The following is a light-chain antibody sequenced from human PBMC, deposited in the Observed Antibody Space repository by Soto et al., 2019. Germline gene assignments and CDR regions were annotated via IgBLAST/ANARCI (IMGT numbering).Light chain of an antibody. CDR3: QHFGGTTFT. CDR2: GAS. CDR1: QSVSSSY. J-gene: IGKJ5*01. Sequence: EIVLTQSPGTLSLAPGQRATLSCRASQSVSSSYLAWYQQKPGQAPRLLSYGASSRATGIPDRFSGSGSGTDFTLTISRLEPEDFAVYYCQHFGGTTFTFGQGTRLEIK. V-gene: IGKV3-20*01.